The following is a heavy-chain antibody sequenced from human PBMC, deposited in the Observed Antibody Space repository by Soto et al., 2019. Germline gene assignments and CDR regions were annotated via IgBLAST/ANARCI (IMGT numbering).Heavy chain of an antibody. CDR3: ATLVVVAAPFDY. V-gene: IGHV1-46*01. Sequence: ASVKVSCKASGYTFTSYYMHWVRQAPGQGLEWMGRINPSGGSTNYAQKFQGRVTMTRDTSTSTVYMELSSLRSEDTAVYYCATLVVVAAPFDYWGQGTLVTVSS. J-gene: IGHJ4*02. D-gene: IGHD2-15*01. CDR2: INPSGGST. CDR1: GYTFTSYY.